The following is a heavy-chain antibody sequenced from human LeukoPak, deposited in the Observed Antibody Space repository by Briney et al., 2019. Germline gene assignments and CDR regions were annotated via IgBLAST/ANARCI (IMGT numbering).Heavy chain of an antibody. V-gene: IGHV3-9*01. CDR3: AKETASGYCSGGSCYSAFDY. CDR2: ISWNSGSI. J-gene: IGHJ4*02. CDR1: GFKFDDYA. Sequence: PGGSLRLSCEASGFKFDDYAMHWVRQGPGKGLEWVSGISWNSGSIGYADSVKGRFTISRDNAKNSLYLQMNSLRAEDTALYYCAKETASGYCSGGSCYSAFDYWGQGTLVTVSS. D-gene: IGHD2-15*01.